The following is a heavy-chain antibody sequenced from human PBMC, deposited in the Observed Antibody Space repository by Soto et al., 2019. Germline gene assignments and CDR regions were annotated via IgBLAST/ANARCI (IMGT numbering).Heavy chain of an antibody. CDR2: ISYDGSDE. D-gene: IGHD2-2*01. CDR3: EKDLGFCTSTNCPMAFDL. V-gene: IGHV3-30*18. CDR1: GFTFSSFA. Sequence: QVQLAESGGGVAQPGGSLRLSCAASGFTFSSFAMHWVRQAPGKGLEWVALISYDGSDEYYTDSVKGRFTISRDNSKNTVYLQINGLRAEDTALYYCEKDLGFCTSTNCPMAFDLWGQGTMVTVSS. J-gene: IGHJ3*01.